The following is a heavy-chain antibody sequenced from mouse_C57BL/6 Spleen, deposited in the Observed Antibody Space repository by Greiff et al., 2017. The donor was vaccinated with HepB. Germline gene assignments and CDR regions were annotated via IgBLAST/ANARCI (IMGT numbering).Heavy chain of an antibody. V-gene: IGHV1-82*01. D-gene: IGHD2-1*01. CDR2: IYPGDGDT. J-gene: IGHJ2*01. CDR3: ARLGGNYVGYFDY. Sequence: QVQLKQSGPELVKPGASVKISCKASGYAFSSSWMNWVKQRPGKGLEWIGRIYPGDGDTNYNGKFKGKATLTADKSSSTAYMQLSSLTSEDSAVYFCARLGGNYVGYFDYWGQGTTLTVSS. CDR1: GYAFSSSW.